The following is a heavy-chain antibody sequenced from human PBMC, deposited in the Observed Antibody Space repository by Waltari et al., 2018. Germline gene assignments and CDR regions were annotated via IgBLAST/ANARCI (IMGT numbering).Heavy chain of an antibody. D-gene: IGHD6-6*01. V-gene: IGHV3-23*03. Sequence: EVQLLESGGGLVQPGGSLRLSCAASGFTFSSYAMSWVRQAPGKGLEWVSVIYSGGSTYYADSVKGRFTISRDNSKNTLYLQMNSLRAEDTAVYYCAIHADSSHDYWGQGTLVTVSS. CDR3: AIHADSSHDY. CDR2: IYSGGST. J-gene: IGHJ4*02. CDR1: GFTFSSYA.